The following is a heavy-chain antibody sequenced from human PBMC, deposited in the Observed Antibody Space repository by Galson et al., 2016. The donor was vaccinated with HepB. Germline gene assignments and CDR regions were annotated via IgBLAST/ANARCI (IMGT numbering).Heavy chain of an antibody. CDR2: VHSIDSDT. J-gene: IGHJ3*01. V-gene: IGHV5-51*01. D-gene: IGHD4-23*01. CDR1: QYSFSNHW. CDR3: VTRPFHGGLPDAFDV. Sequence: QSGAEVKKPGESLKISCQGSQYSFSNHWVGWVRQVAGRGLEWMGVVHSIDSDTRYSPSFQGQVTISVDTSTRTASLQWSSLEASDTAIYFGVTRPFHGGLPDAFDVWGRGTVVTVSS.